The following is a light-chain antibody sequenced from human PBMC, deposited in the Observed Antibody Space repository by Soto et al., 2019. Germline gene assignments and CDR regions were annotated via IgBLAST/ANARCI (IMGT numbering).Light chain of an antibody. CDR1: QSVGRRY. CDR2: GVS. Sequence: EIVLTQSPGTLSLSPGERATLSCRASQSVGRRYLAWYQQKPGQAPRLLISGVSKRATGIPDRFSGDGSGTDFTLTISRLEPEDFAVYFCQHYYRLPPTYGQGTKLEV. J-gene: IGKJ2*01. CDR3: QHYYRLPPT. V-gene: IGKV3-20*01.